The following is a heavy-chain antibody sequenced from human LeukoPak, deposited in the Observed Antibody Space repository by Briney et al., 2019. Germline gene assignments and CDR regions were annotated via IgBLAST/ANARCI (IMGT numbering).Heavy chain of an antibody. CDR1: GFSFRSHG. J-gene: IGHJ1*01. D-gene: IGHD3-16*01. CDR2: ISPRGDIT. Sequence: GGSLRLSCAASGFSFRSHGMNWVRQAPGKGLEWVSGISPRGDITYYKDSVRGRFTISRDNFKNTMSLQLNSLGAEDTAMYYCAKDDDWGRFNHWGQGTLVTVSS. CDR3: AKDDDWGRFNH. V-gene: IGHV3-23*01.